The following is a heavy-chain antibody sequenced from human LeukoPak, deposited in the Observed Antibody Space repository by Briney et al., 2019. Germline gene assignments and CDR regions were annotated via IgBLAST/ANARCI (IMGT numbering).Heavy chain of an antibody. Sequence: GASVKVSCKASGYTFTGYYMHWVRQAPGQGLEWMGWINPNSGGTNYAQKFQGRVTMDRDTSISTAYMELSRLRSDDTAVDYCARADGDYVLGYYYYYYMDVWGKGTTVTVSS. J-gene: IGHJ6*03. D-gene: IGHD4-17*01. CDR3: ARADGDYVLGYYYYYYMDV. V-gene: IGHV1-2*02. CDR2: INPNSGGT. CDR1: GYTFTGYY.